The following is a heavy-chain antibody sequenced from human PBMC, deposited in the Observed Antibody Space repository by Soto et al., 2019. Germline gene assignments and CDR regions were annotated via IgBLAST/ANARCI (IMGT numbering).Heavy chain of an antibody. CDR3: AKDRRAGGNYGFYSDF. CDR2: SSATGAGT. D-gene: IGHD1-7*01. Sequence: GGSLRLSCAAPGFTFSSYGMTWVRQAPGKGLEWVSFSSATGAGTYYADSVKGRFTISRDNSKNTLYLQMTSLRADDTAVYYCAKDRRAGGNYGFYSDFWGQGALVTVSS. CDR1: GFTFSSYG. V-gene: IGHV3-23*01. J-gene: IGHJ4*02.